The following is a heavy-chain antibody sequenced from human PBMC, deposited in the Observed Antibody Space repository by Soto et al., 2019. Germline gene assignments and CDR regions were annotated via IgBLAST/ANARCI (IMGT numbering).Heavy chain of an antibody. J-gene: IGHJ4*02. D-gene: IGHD3-3*01. CDR3: AKDPSEWPQAFDY. CDR2: MNPNSGNT. CDR1: GYTFTSYD. V-gene: IGHV1-8*01. Sequence: ASVKVSCTASGYTFTSYDINWVRQATGQGLEWMGWMNPNSGNTGYAQKFQGRVTMTRNTSISTAYMELSSLRAEDTAVYYCAKDPSEWPQAFDYWGQGTLVTVSS.